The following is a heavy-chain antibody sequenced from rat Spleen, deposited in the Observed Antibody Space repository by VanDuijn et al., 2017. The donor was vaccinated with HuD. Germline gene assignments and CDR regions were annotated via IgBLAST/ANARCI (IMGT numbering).Heavy chain of an antibody. Sequence: EVQLEESGPGLVKPSQSLSLTCSVTGYSISSNYRWNWIRNFPGNKMEWMAYISYSGSTGYNPSLKSRISITRDTSKNQFFLQVNSVTTEDTATYYCARGDGTYYDFDYWGQGVMVTVSS. CDR2: ISYSGST. CDR1: GYSISSNY. V-gene: IGHV3-1*01. D-gene: IGHD1-12*02. CDR3: ARGDGTYYDFDY. J-gene: IGHJ2*01.